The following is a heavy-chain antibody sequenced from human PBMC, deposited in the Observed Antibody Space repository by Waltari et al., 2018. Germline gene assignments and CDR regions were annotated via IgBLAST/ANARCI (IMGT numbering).Heavy chain of an antibody. CDR1: GFTFSRYW. CDR2: IKEDGSEK. V-gene: IGHV3-7*01. CDR3: ARISSTATRDS. J-gene: IGHJ4*02. Sequence: EVQLVESGGGLVQPGGSLRLSCAASGFTFSRYWMSWVRQAPGKGLEWVANIKEDGSEKSYVDSGKGRFTISRDNAKNSLSLQMNSLRAEDTAVYYCARISSTATRDSWGRGTLVTVSS. D-gene: IGHD6-6*01.